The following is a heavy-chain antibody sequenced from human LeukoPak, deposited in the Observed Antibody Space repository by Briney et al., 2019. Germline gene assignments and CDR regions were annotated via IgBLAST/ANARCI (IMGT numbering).Heavy chain of an antibody. CDR3: ARWYGGNSNVPY. D-gene: IGHD4-23*01. CDR1: GGSFSGYY. Sequence: SETLSLTCAVYGGSFSGYYWGWIRQPPGKGLEWIGNIFHSGSTYYNPSLKSRVTISVDTSKNQFSLKLSSVTAADTAVYYCARWYGGNSNVPYWGQGTLVTVSS. CDR2: IFHSGST. V-gene: IGHV4-34*12. J-gene: IGHJ4*02.